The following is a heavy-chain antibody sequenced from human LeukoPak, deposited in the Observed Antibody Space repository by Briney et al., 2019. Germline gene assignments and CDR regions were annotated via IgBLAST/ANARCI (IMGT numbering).Heavy chain of an antibody. J-gene: IGHJ6*02. V-gene: IGHV1-18*01. CDR2: ISAYNGNT. D-gene: IGHD6-19*01. Sequence: ASVKVSCKASGYTFTSYGISWVRQAPGQGLEWMGWISAYNGNTNYARKLQGRVTMTTDTSTSTAYMELRSLRSDDTAVYCCARDRFLSSGWYLLGYYYYYGMDVWGQGTTVTVSS. CDR1: GYTFTSYG. CDR3: ARDRFLSSGWYLLGYYYYYGMDV.